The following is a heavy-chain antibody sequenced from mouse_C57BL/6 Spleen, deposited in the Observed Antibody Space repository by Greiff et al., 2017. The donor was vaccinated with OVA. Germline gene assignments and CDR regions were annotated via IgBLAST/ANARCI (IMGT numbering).Heavy chain of an antibody. D-gene: IGHD4-1*01. CDR3: ARVELTGSYWYFDV. J-gene: IGHJ1*03. Sequence: QVQLQQSGPELVKPGASVKISCKASGYAFSSSWMNWVKQRPGKGLEWIGRIYPGDGDTNYNGKFKGKATLTADKSSSTAYMQLSSLTSEDSAVCFCARVELTGSYWYFDVWGTGTTVTVSS. CDR2: IYPGDGDT. CDR1: GYAFSSSW. V-gene: IGHV1-82*01.